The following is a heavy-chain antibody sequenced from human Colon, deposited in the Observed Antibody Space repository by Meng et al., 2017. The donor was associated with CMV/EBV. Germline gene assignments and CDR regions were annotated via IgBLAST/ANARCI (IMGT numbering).Heavy chain of an antibody. CDR1: GLTFTSYA. D-gene: IGHD2-2*01. J-gene: IGHJ3*01. CDR3: AKDAPLVEPTTTPWAFDV. CDR2: ISGTGVST. V-gene: IGHV3-23*01. Sequence: GESLKISCEASGLTFTSYAMTCVRQAPVRGLEWVSAISGTGVSTYYAESVRGRFTITRDNSKNTVHLQMNSLRAEDTAVYYCAKDAPLVEPTTTPWAFDVWGQGTMVTVSS.